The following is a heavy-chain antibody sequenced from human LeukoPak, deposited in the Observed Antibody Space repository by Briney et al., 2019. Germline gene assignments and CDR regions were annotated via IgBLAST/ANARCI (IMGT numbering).Heavy chain of an antibody. Sequence: GASVKVSCKASRYTFTGYYIHWVRQAPGQGLEWMGWINPNSGGTNFAQKFQGRVTMTRDTSISTAYMEVSRLRSDDMAMYYCARSPITIFGVVLRYYFDYWGQGTLVIVSS. V-gene: IGHV1-2*02. CDR2: INPNSGGT. J-gene: IGHJ4*02. CDR3: ARSPITIFGVVLRYYFDY. CDR1: RYTFTGYY. D-gene: IGHD3-3*01.